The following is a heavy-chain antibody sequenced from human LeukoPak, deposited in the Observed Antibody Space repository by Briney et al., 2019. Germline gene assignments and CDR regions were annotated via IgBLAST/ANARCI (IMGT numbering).Heavy chain of an antibody. J-gene: IGHJ3*02. CDR2: IYHSGST. V-gene: IGHV4-38-2*02. CDR3: ARDWYKGSYYVEHAFDI. Sequence: SETLSLTCTVSGYSISSGYYWGWIGQPPGKGLEWIGSIYHSGSTYYNPSLKSRVTISVDTSKNQFSLKLSSVTAADTAVYYCARDWYKGSYYVEHAFDIWGQGTMVTVSS. CDR1: GYSISSGYY. D-gene: IGHD1-26*01.